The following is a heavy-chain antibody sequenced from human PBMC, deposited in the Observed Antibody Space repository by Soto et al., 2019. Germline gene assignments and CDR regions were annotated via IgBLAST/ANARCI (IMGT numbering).Heavy chain of an antibody. D-gene: IGHD2-15*01. CDR3: ATMGTPATGLYFFDY. Sequence: QVQLQESGPGLVKPSQTLSLTCTVSGGSISSGNYYWSWIRQPPGKGLEWIGFISYSGSTYYSTSLKSRVNISVDTSKSQFSLKLSFVTAADTAVYYCATMGTPATGLYFFDYWGQGSLVTVSS. CDR1: GGSISSGNYY. V-gene: IGHV4-30-4*01. CDR2: ISYSGST. J-gene: IGHJ4*02.